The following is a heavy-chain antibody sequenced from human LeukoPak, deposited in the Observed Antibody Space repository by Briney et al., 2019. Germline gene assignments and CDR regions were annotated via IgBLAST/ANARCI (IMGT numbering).Heavy chain of an antibody. V-gene: IGHV4-34*01. J-gene: IGHJ4*02. CDR3: ARGRGAARFVTIEFDY. Sequence: SETLSLTCAVSGGSFSGYHWSWIRQPPGKGLEWIGEINHRGSTNYNPSLKSRVTMSVDTSKNQFSLKLSSVTAADTAVYYCARGRGAARFVTIEFDYWGQGALVTVSP. CDR1: GGSFSGYH. D-gene: IGHD6-6*01. CDR2: INHRGST.